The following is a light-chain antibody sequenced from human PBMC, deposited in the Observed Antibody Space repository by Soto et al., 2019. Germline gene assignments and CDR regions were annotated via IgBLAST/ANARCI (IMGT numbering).Light chain of an antibody. V-gene: IGKV3-20*01. J-gene: IGKJ1*01. CDR3: QQYGSSPQT. CDR1: QSVSSSY. CDR2: GAS. Sequence: EIVLKQSPGPLSLSPGERATLSCRASQSVSSSYLAWYQQKPGQAPRLLIYGASSRATGIPDRFSGSGSGTDFTLTISRLEPEDFAVYYCQQYGSSPQTFGQGTKVDIK.